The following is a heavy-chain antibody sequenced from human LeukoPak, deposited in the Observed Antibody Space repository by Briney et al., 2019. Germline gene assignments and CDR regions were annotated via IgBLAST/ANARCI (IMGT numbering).Heavy chain of an antibody. CDR1: GFSFSSYT. CDR3: ARGGARYLDS. Sequence: GGSLRLSCVASGFSFSSYTMSWVRQAPGKGLEWVAKMKEDGSDIHYVDSVKGRFTICRDNAKNSLCPQMSSLRVEDTAVYYCARGGARYLDSWGQGILVTVSS. D-gene: IGHD3-9*01. J-gene: IGHJ4*02. CDR2: MKEDGSDI. V-gene: IGHV3-7*01.